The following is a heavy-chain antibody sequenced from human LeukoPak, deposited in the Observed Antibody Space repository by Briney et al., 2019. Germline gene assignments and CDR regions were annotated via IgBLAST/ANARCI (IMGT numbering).Heavy chain of an antibody. D-gene: IGHD6-13*01. CDR1: GGSFSGYY. CDR2: INHSGST. CDR3: ARVGGSWYWFDP. Sequence: SETLSLTCAVYGGSFSGYYWSWIRQPPGKGLEWIGEINHSGSTNYNPSLKSRVTISVDTSKNQFSLKLSSVTAADTAVYYCARVGGSWYWFDPWGQGTLVTVSS. V-gene: IGHV4-34*01. J-gene: IGHJ5*02.